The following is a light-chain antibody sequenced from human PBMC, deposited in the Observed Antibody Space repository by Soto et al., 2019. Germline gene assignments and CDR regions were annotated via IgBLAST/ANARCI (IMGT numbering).Light chain of an antibody. Sequence: QSALTQPASVSGSPGQSITISCTGTSSDVGGYNYVSWYQQHPGKAPKLMIYDVSHRPSGVSNRFSGSKSANTASLTISGLQAEDEADYYCSSYTSSSTRVFGTGTKLTVL. CDR1: SSDVGGYNY. CDR3: SSYTSSSTRV. V-gene: IGLV2-14*01. J-gene: IGLJ1*01. CDR2: DVS.